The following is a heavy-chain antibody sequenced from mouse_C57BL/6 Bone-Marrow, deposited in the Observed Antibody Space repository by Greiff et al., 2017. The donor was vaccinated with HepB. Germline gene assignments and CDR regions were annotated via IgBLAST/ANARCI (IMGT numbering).Heavy chain of an antibody. J-gene: IGHJ2*01. V-gene: IGHV1-55*01. CDR3: ARWEVDFDY. CDR1: GYTFTSYW. CDR2: IYPGSGST. Sequence: QVQLKQSGAELVKPGASVKMSCKASGYTFTSYWITWVKQRPGQGLEWIGDIYPGSGSTNYNEKFKSKATLTVDTSSSTAYMQLSSLTSEDSAVYYCARWEVDFDYWGQGTTLTVSS. D-gene: IGHD1-3*01.